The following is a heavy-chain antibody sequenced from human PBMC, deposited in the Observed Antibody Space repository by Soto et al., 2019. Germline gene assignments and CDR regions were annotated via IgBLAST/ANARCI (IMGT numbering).Heavy chain of an antibody. D-gene: IGHD2-15*01. CDR3: ARDRTGDIDAFDI. CDR2: ISSSSSYL. CDR1: GFVFSNYA. V-gene: IGHV3-21*02. Sequence: EVQLLESGGGSVQSGGSLRVSCTASGFVFSNYAVTWVRQAPGQGLEWVSSISSSSSYLYFADSVRGRFTISRDNARNSLYLQMNSLRAEDTAVYYCARDRTGDIDAFDIWGQGTMVTVSS. J-gene: IGHJ3*02.